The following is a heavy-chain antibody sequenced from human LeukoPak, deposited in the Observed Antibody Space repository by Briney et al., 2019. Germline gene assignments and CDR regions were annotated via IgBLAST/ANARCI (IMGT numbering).Heavy chain of an antibody. CDR2: ISSSSSYI. CDR1: GFSFNDYA. Sequence: PGRSLRLSCAASGFSFNDYAMHWVRQAPGKGLEWVSSISSSSSYIYYADSVKGRFTISRDNAKNSLYLQMNSLRAEDTAVYYCARDVTWGQGTLVTVSS. J-gene: IGHJ5*02. V-gene: IGHV3-21*01. CDR3: ARDVT.